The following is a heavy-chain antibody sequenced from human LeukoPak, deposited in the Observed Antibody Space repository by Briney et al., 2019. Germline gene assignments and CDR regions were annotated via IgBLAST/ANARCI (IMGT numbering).Heavy chain of an antibody. CDR1: GYTFTSNY. CDR2: IYLRDGST. Sequence: GASVKVSCKASGYTFTSNYIHWVRQAPGQGLEWMGMIYLRDGSTSYAQKFQGRVTVTRDTSTSTVHMELSGLRSEDTAVCYCARDQEGFDYWGQGTLVTVSS. CDR3: ARDQEGFDY. J-gene: IGHJ4*02. V-gene: IGHV1-46*01.